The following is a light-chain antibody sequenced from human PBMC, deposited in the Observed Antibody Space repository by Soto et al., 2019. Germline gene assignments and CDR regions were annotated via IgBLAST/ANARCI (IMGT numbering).Light chain of an antibody. CDR1: QDINNY. Sequence: DIQMTQSPSSLSASVGDRVTITCQASQDINNYLNWYQQKPGKAPKLLIDDASNLETGVPSRFSGSGSGTDFTFTISSLQPEDIATYYCQQYDHLPLTFGGGTKVDI. CDR3: QQYDHLPLT. V-gene: IGKV1-33*01. CDR2: DAS. J-gene: IGKJ4*01.